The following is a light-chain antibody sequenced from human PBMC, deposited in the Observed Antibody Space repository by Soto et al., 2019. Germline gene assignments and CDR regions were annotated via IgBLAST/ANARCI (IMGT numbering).Light chain of an antibody. J-gene: IGLJ1*01. V-gene: IGLV1-44*01. CDR3: AAWDDRLNGHV. CDR1: SSNIGTSS. Sequence: QSALTQPHSASGTPGQRVTISCSGSSSNIGTSSVHWFQQLPGTAPKLLISTTNQRPSGVPERFSGSKSGTSASLAISGLQSEDEADYYCAAWDDRLNGHVFGTGTEVTVL. CDR2: TTN.